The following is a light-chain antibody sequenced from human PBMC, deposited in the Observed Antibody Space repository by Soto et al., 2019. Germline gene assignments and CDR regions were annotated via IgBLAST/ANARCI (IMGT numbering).Light chain of an antibody. V-gene: IGKV3-11*01. J-gene: IGKJ1*01. CDR1: LSVSGY. Sequence: EIVLTQSPASLALSPGERATLSCRASLSVSGYLAWYQQRPNQAPRLLIHGTSNRATGIPARFSGEGSGTDFTLTISSLEPEDFAVYYCQQYNNWLWTFGQGTKVEIK. CDR3: QQYNNWLWT. CDR2: GTS.